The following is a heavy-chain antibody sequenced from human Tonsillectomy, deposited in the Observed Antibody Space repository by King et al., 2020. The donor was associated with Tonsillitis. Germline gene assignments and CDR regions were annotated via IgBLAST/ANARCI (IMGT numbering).Heavy chain of an antibody. J-gene: IGHJ4*02. Sequence: VQLVQSGGGLVQPGGSLRLSCAASGVTFSNYGVGWVRQAPGKGLEWVSSISGGGEGTYYADSVKGPITISRDNSKSTGYLQLNSLRPEDTAVYYCVARQTTSPDYWGQGTLVTVSS. CDR3: VARQTTSPDY. CDR2: ISGGGEGT. CDR1: GVTFSNYG. V-gene: IGHV3-23*04. D-gene: IGHD1-14*01.